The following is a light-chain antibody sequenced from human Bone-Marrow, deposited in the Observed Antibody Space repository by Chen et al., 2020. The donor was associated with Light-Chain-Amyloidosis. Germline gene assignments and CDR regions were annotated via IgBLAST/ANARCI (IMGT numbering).Light chain of an antibody. V-gene: IGLV3-25*03. CDR2: RDT. CDR3: QSADSSGTYEVI. Sequence: SYELTQPPSVSVSPGQTARITCSGDDLPTKYAYWYQQKTGPAPVLVIHRDTERPSGISERFYGSSSGTNATLTISGVQAEDEADYHCQSADSSGTYEVIFGGGTKLTVL. CDR1: DLPTKY. J-gene: IGLJ2*01.